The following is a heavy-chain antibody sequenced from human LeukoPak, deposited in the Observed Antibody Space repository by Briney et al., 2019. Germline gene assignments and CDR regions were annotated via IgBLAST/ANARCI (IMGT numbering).Heavy chain of an antibody. CDR1: GFTVSSNY. J-gene: IGHJ4*02. V-gene: IGHV3-7*01. CDR2: ISPDGSEK. Sequence: GGSLRLSCAASGFTVSSNYMSWVRQAPGKGLEWVANISPDGSEKDYVDSVKGRFSISRDNAKNSLYLQMNSLTAEDTAVYYCAREEVWGRGTLVTVSS. CDR3: AREEV.